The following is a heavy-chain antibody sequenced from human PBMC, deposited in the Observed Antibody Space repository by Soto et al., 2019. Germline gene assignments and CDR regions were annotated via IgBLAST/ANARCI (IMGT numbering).Heavy chain of an antibody. Sequence: QVQLVQSGAEVKKPGASVKVSCKASGYTFTSYGISWVRQAPGQGLEWMGWTSAYNGNTNYAQKLQGRVTMTTDTSTSTAYMELRSLRSDDTAVYYCARDRSGTLGELSLGGDFDYWGQGTLVTVSS. CDR3: ARDRSGTLGELSLGGDFDY. J-gene: IGHJ4*02. CDR1: GYTFTSYG. V-gene: IGHV1-18*01. D-gene: IGHD3-16*02. CDR2: TSAYNGNT.